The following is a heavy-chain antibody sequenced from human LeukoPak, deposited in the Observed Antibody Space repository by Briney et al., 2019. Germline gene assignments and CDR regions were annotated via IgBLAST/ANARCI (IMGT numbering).Heavy chain of an antibody. CDR1: GFTFTSSA. D-gene: IGHD4-23*01. J-gene: IGHJ4*02. CDR2: IVVGSGNT. V-gene: IGHV1-58*02. Sequence: ASVKVSCKASGFTFTSSAMQWVRQARGQRLEWIGWIVVGSGNTNYAQKFQGRVTITTDESTSTAYMELSSLRSEDTAVYYCARAPHPFTVVYFDYWGQGTLVTVSS. CDR3: ARAPHPFTVVYFDY.